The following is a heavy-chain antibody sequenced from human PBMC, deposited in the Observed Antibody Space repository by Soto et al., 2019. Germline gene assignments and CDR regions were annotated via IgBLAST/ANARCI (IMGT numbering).Heavy chain of an antibody. CDR1: GYTFTGYY. D-gene: IGHD6-13*01. J-gene: IGHJ4*02. CDR3: ARGYGIAAAGCYDY. Sequence: ASVKVSCKASGYTFTGYYMHWVRQAPGQGLEWMGWINPNSGGTNYAQKFQGWVTMTRDTSISTAYMELSRLRSDDTAVYYCARGYGIAAAGCYDYWGQGTLVTVSS. CDR2: INPNSGGT. V-gene: IGHV1-2*04.